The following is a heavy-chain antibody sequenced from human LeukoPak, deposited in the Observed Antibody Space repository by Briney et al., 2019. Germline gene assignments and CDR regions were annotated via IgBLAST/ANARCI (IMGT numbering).Heavy chain of an antibody. D-gene: IGHD2-2*01. CDR2: FDPEDGET. J-gene: IGHJ4*02. Sequence: ASVKVSCKVSGYTLTELSMHWVRQAPGKGLEWMGGFDPEDGETIYAQKFQGRVTMTEDTSTDTAYMELSSLRSEDMAVYYCATAVVVPAAVTFDYWGQGTLVTVSS. CDR3: ATAVVVPAAVTFDY. V-gene: IGHV1-24*01. CDR1: GYTLTELS.